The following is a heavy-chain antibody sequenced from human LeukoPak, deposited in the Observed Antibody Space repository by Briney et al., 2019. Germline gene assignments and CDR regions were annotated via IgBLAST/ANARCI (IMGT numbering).Heavy chain of an antibody. CDR1: GFTFSDYY. J-gene: IGHJ4*02. Sequence: GSLRLSCAASGFTFSDYYMSWIRQAPGKGLEWIGEINHSGSTNYNPSLKSRVTISVDTSKNQFSLKLSSVTAADTAVYYCASRSEKTYYFDYWGQGTLVTVSS. V-gene: IGHV4-34*01. CDR2: INHSGST. CDR3: ASRSEKTYYFDY.